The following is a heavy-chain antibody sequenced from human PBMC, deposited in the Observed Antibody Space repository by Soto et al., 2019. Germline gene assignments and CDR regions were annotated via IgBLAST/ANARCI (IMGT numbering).Heavy chain of an antibody. Sequence: SGPTLVNPTQTLTLTCTFSGFSLSTTRVAVGWIRQPPGKALEWLALIYWDDDKRYSPFLKSRLTITKDTSKNQVVLTMTNMDPVDTSTYYCAHSVVAGLGYYFDYWGQGTLVTVSS. D-gene: IGHD6-19*01. V-gene: IGHV2-5*02. CDR1: GFSLSTTRVA. CDR2: IYWDDDK. CDR3: AHSVVAGLGYYFDY. J-gene: IGHJ4*02.